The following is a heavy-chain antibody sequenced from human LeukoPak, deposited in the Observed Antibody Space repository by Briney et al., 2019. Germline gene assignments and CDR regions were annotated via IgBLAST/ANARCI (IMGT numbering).Heavy chain of an antibody. CDR2: ISSSGSTI. CDR1: GFIFSDYY. Sequence: GGSLRLSCAASGFIFSDYYMSWIRQAPGKGLEWVSYISSSGSTIYYADSVKGRFTISRDNAKNSLYLQMNSLRAEDTAVYWCARDGYNTPFFAWGQEPLVTVSS. J-gene: IGHJ5*02. CDR3: ARDGYNTPFFA. V-gene: IGHV3-11*04. D-gene: IGHD5-24*01.